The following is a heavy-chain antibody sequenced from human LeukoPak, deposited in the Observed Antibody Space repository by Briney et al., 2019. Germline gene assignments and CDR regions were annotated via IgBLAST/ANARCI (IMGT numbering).Heavy chain of an antibody. CDR1: GFTFSNYW. D-gene: IGHD3-10*01. CDR3: ARDGEYYYYMDV. J-gene: IGHJ6*03. Sequence: TGGSLRLSCAASGFTFSNYWMSWVRQAPGKGLEWVANIKQDGSEKYYVDSVEVRFTISRDNAKNSLYLQMNSLRAEDTAVYYCARDGEYYYYMDVWGKGTTVTVSS. CDR2: IKQDGSEK. V-gene: IGHV3-7*01.